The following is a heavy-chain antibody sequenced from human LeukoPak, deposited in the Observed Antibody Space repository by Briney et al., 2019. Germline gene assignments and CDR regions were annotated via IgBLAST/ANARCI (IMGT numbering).Heavy chain of an antibody. CDR2: IYPGDSDT. J-gene: IGHJ6*02. CDR3: ARQEIPIYRPYMDV. Sequence: GESLEISCRGSGYSFTSNWIGWVRQMPGKGLEWMGVIYPGDSDTRYSPSFQGQVTISADKSISTAYLQWSSLKASDTAMYYCARQEIPIYRPYMDVWGQGTTVTVSS. V-gene: IGHV5-51*01. D-gene: IGHD5-24*01. CDR1: GYSFTSNW.